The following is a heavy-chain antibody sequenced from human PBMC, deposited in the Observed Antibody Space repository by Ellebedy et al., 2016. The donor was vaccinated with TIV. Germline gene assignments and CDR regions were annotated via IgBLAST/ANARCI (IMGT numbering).Heavy chain of an antibody. CDR1: GGKLSSFA. CDR3: ARRWGWNEGDLFDP. D-gene: IGHD1-1*01. Sequence: AASVKVSCKASGGKLSSFAITWVRQAPGRGLESLGGIIPIFNTTNYAHNFQGRVTFTADDSTDTAYMEFSGLRSEDTAIYYCARRWGWNEGDLFDPWGQGTLVTVSS. V-gene: IGHV1-69*13. J-gene: IGHJ5*02. CDR2: IIPIFNTT.